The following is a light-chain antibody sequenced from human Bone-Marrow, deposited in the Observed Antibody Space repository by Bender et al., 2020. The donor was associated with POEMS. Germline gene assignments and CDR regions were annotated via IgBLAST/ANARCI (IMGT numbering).Light chain of an antibody. V-gene: IGLV3-25*02. Sequence: SSELTQPPSVSVYPGQTASITCSGDALAKQRAYWYQQRPGQAPVVVIYKDTERASEVPERFSGSRSGTAATLRISGVQAEDEGDYYCQSADSSGTYVFGTGTTVTVL. CDR1: ALAKQR. J-gene: IGLJ1*01. CDR2: KDT. CDR3: QSADSSGTYV.